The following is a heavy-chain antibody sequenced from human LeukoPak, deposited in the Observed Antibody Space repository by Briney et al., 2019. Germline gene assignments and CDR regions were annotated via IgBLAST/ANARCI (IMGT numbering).Heavy chain of an antibody. Sequence: GGSLRLSCAASGFTFSSYDMHWVRQATGKGLEWVSAIGTAGDTYYPGSVKGRLTISRENAKNSLYLQMNSLRAGDTAVYYCARAALTNGMDVWGQGTTVTVSS. J-gene: IGHJ6*02. CDR2: IGTAGDT. CDR3: ARAALTNGMDV. V-gene: IGHV3-13*01. CDR1: GFTFSSYD. D-gene: IGHD1-14*01.